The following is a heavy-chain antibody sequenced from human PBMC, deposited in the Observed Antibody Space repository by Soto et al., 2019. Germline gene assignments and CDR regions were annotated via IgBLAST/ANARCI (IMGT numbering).Heavy chain of an antibody. Sequence: ASVKVSCKVSGYTLTELSMHWVRQAPGKGLEWMGGFDPEDGETIYAQKFQGRVTMTEDTSTDTAYMELSSLRSEDTAVYYCATTGGPLGIYYYYGMDVWGQGTTVTVSS. CDR2: FDPEDGET. CDR1: GYTLTELS. CDR3: ATTGGPLGIYYYYGMDV. D-gene: IGHD1-26*01. V-gene: IGHV1-24*01. J-gene: IGHJ6*02.